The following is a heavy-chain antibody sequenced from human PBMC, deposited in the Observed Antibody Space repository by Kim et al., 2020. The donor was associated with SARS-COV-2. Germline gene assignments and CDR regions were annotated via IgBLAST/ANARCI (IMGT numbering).Heavy chain of an antibody. Sequence: DPGKGRFTLTRDKSKNTLYLQMNSLRVESTAVYYCAKEPSRGGSYYLDYWGQGTLVTVSS. CDR3: AKEPSRGGSYYLDY. J-gene: IGHJ4*02. D-gene: IGHD1-26*01. V-gene: IGHV3-30*02.